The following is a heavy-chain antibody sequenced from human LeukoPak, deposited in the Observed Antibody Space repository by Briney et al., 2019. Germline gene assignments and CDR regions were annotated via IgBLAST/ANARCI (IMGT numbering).Heavy chain of an antibody. V-gene: IGHV1-2*02. J-gene: IGHJ4*02. CDR2: INSNSGDT. CDR3: ARDPTRGDLSVY. D-gene: IGHD7-27*01. CDR1: GYSFSTHW. Sequence: ASVKVSCKASGYSFSTHWMHWVRQAPGQGLEWMGWINSNSGDTNYAQKFQGRVTMTRDTSISTAYMELSRLRSDDTAVYYCARDPTRGDLSVYWGQGTLVTVSS.